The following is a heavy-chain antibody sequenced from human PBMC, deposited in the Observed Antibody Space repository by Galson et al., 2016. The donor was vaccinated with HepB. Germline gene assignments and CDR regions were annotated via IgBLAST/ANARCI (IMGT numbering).Heavy chain of an antibody. CDR1: GFTFGDYA. D-gene: IGHD6-19*01. V-gene: IGHV3-49*03. Sequence: SLRLSCAASGFTFGDYAMSWFRQAPGKGLEWVGFIRVKAYRGTTAYAASVKGRFTISRDDSKSIAYLQMNSLKTEDTAVYYCSRSEESSGWYIDWYFDLWGRGTLVTVSS. J-gene: IGHJ2*01. CDR2: IRVKAYRGTT. CDR3: SRSEESSGWYIDWYFDL.